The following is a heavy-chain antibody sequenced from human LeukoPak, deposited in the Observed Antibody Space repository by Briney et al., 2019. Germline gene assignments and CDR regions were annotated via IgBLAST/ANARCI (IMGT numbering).Heavy chain of an antibody. V-gene: IGHV5-51*01. CDR3: ARHWLAVQGPERWFDAFDI. Sequence: GASLQISCKGSGYGFTTSWIAWVRQMPGKGLEWMGIIYPGDSDTRYSPSFQGQVTFSADKSITTSYLQWSSLKASDTAMYYCARHWLAVQGPERWFDAFDIWGQGTMVTVSS. CDR2: IYPGDSDT. CDR1: GYGFTTSW. J-gene: IGHJ3*02. D-gene: IGHD6-19*01.